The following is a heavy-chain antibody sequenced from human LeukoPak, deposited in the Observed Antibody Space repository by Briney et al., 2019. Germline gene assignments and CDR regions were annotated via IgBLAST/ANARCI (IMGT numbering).Heavy chain of an antibody. CDR3: ARDAVVMGVLDP. CDR2: IYHSGTT. J-gene: IGHJ5*02. V-gene: IGHV4-59*12. Sequence: SETLSLTCTVSGGSISSYYWSWLRQPPGKGLEWIGYIYHSGTTYYNPSLQSRVTISVDRSRNQFSLRLNSVTAADTAVYYCARDAVVMGVLDPWGQGTLVTVSS. D-gene: IGHD4-23*01. CDR1: GGSISSYY.